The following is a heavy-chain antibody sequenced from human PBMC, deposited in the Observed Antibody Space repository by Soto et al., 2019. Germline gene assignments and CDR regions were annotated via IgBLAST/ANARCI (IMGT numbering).Heavy chain of an antibody. V-gene: IGHV1-69*01. CDR3: ARMWRGELADKYGMDV. CDR2: IIPIFGTA. Sequence: QVQLVQSGAEVKKPGSSVNVSCKASGGTFSSYAISWVRQAPGQGLEWMGGIIPIFGTANYAQKFHGRVTITADESTSTAYMELSSLRSEDTAVYYCARMWRGELADKYGMDVWGQGTTVTVSS. D-gene: IGHD3-10*01. J-gene: IGHJ6*02. CDR1: GGTFSSYA.